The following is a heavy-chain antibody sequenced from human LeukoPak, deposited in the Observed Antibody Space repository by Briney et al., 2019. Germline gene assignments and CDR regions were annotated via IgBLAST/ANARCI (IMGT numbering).Heavy chain of an antibody. Sequence: SETLSLTCTVSGDSISSYYWSCIRQPPGKGRVWIGYIYYSGSTNYNTSLESRVTISVTTSKNQFSLKLSSVPAADPGVYYCAVSRRLMGQNWFDPWGQGALVTVSS. CDR3: AVSRRLMGQNWFDP. CDR2: IYYSGST. V-gene: IGHV4-59*01. J-gene: IGHJ5*02. CDR1: GDSISSYY. D-gene: IGHD5-24*01.